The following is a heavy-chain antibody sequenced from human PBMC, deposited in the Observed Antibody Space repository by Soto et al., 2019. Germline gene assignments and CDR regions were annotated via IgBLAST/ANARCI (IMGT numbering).Heavy chain of an antibody. V-gene: IGHV1-3*01. J-gene: IGHJ6*02. CDR2: INAGNGST. CDR3: ATPGGYGGQDGYYYYYGMDV. Sequence: GASVKVSCKASGYTFTSYAMHWVRQAPGQRLEWMGWINAGNGSTKYSQKFQGRVTITRDTSASTAYMELSSLRSEDTAVYYCATPGGYGGQDGYYYYYGMDVWGQGTTVTVSS. CDR1: GYTFTSYA. D-gene: IGHD4-17*01.